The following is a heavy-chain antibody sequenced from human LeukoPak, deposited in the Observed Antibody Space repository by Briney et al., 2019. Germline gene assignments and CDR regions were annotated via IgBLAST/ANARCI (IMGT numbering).Heavy chain of an antibody. CDR2: ISADNGKT. V-gene: IGHV1-18*04. J-gene: IGHJ6*03. D-gene: IGHD6-6*01. CDR1: GYTFTGYY. Sequence: ASVKVSCKASGYTFTGYYMHWVRQAPGQGLEWMGWISADNGKTNYAQKLQGRVTMTTDTSTSTAYMELRSLRSDDTAVYYCARAGRPVYYYYMAVWGKGTTVTVSS. CDR3: ARAGRPVYYYYMAV.